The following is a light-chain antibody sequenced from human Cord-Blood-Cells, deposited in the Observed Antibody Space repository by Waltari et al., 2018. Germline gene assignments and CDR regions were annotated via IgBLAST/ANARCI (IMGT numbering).Light chain of an antibody. V-gene: IGKV3-11*01. CDR3: QQRSNWPPYT. Sequence: ALTQSPATLSLSPGERATLSCRASQSVSSYLAWYQQKPGQAPRLLIYDASNRATGIPARFSGSGSGTDFTLTISSLEPEDFAVYYCQQRSNWPPYTFGQGTKLEIK. CDR1: QSVSSY. CDR2: DAS. J-gene: IGKJ2*01.